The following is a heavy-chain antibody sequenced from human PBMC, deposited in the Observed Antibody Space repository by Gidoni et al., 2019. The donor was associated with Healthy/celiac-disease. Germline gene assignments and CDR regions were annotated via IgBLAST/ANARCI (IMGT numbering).Heavy chain of an antibody. Sequence: VQLLESGGGLVQRGVCLRLSCAASGFTFSRYAMSWVRQAPGKGREWVSAISGSGGSTYYADSVKGRFTISRDNSKNTLYLQMNSLRAEDTAVYYCANLLGSSWPYWYFDLWGRGTLVTVSS. V-gene: IGHV3-23*01. CDR2: ISGSGGST. CDR3: ANLLGSSWPYWYFDL. D-gene: IGHD6-13*01. J-gene: IGHJ2*01. CDR1: GFTFSRYA.